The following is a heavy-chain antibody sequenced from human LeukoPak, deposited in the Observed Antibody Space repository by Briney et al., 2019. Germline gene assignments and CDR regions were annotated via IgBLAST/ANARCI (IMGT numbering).Heavy chain of an antibody. CDR1: GFTFSSYW. CDR3: ARDRGDYYYMDV. J-gene: IGHJ6*03. V-gene: IGHV3-74*01. CDR2: IYYDGSST. D-gene: IGHD3-10*01. Sequence: GGSLRLSCAASGFTFSSYWMHWVRQTPGQGLAWRSGIYYDGSSTTYADSVTGPFTISRDNAKNTLYLQMNSLRAEDTAVYFCARDRGDYYYMDVWGKGTTVTVSS.